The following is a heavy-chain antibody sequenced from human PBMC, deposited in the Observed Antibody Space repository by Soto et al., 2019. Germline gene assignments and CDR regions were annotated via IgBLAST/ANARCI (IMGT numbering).Heavy chain of an antibody. CDR3: AKWGGLIEYYFDY. D-gene: IGHD3-16*01. J-gene: IGHJ4*02. V-gene: IGHV3-30*18. Sequence: GGSLRLSCAASGFTFSSYGMHWVRQAPGKGLEWVAVISYDGSNKYYADSVKGRFTISRDNSKNTLYLQMNSLRAEDTAVYYCAKWGGLIEYYFDYWGQGTLVTVSS. CDR1: GFTFSSYG. CDR2: ISYDGSNK.